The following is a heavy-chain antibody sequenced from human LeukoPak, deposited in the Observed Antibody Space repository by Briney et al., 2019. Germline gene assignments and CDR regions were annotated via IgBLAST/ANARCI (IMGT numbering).Heavy chain of an antibody. Sequence: ASVKVSCKASGYTFTGHHINWVRQAAGQGLEWMGWMNPNSGNTAYAQKFQGRVTMTWDTSINTAYMELGSSRSADTAVSYCGRGRPTHLGGNYSGQGTLVTVSP. J-gene: IGHJ4*02. CDR1: GYTFTGHH. CDR3: GRGRPTHLGGNY. D-gene: IGHD7-27*01. V-gene: IGHV1-8*01. CDR2: MNPNSGNT.